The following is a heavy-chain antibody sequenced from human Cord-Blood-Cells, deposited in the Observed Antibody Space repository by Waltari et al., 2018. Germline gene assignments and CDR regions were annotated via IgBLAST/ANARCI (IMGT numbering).Heavy chain of an antibody. CDR1: GGTFSSYA. V-gene: IGHV1-69*01. Sequence: QVQLVQSGAEVKKPGSSVKVSCKASGGTFSSYAISLVRPAPGQGLEWMGGIIPIFGTANYAQKFQGRVTITADESPSTAYMELSSLRSEDTAVYYCASGRIAAAATFDYWGQGTLVTVSS. CDR2: IIPIFGTA. D-gene: IGHD6-13*01. CDR3: ASGRIAAAATFDY. J-gene: IGHJ4*02.